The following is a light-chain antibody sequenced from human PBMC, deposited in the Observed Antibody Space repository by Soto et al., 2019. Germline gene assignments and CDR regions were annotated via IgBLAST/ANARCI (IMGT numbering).Light chain of an antibody. Sequence: DIQLTQSPSFLSASVGDRVTITCRASQGISSYLAWYQQKPGKAPKLLIYAASTLQSRVPSRFNGSGSGTAFTLTIRSLRTEDFETYSCQQLNHYPHIPFGHGTKLDIK. CDR1: QGISSY. V-gene: IGKV1-9*01. CDR3: QQLNHYPHIP. J-gene: IGKJ3*01. CDR2: AAS.